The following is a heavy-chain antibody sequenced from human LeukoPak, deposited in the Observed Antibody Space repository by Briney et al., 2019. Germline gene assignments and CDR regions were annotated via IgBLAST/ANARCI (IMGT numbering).Heavy chain of an antibody. V-gene: IGHV3-23*01. CDR1: GFTFSRSA. J-gene: IGHJ5*02. D-gene: IGHD2-15*01. CDR3: AKLGYCGGGSCYELYWFDP. Sequence: GGSLRLSCATSGFTFSRSAMSWVRQAPGKGLEWPAAISGSGVSTYYADSVKGRFTISRDNSKNTLYLQMNSLRAEDTAVYYCAKLGYCGGGSCYELYWFDPWGQGTLVTVSS. CDR2: ISGSGVST.